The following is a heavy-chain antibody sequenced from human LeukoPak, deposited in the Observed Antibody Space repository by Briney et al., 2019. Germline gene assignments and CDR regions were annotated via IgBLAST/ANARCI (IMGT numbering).Heavy chain of an antibody. V-gene: IGHV3-21*04. CDR2: ISSSSDYI. Sequence: GGSLRLSCAASGFTFSTYSMNWVRQAPGKGLEWLSSISSSSDYIYYADSVKGRFTISRDNSKNTLYLLLNNLRAEDTAEYYCARGTYCSPTRCQRVDYWGQGTLVTVSS. CDR3: ARGTYCSPTRCQRVDY. D-gene: IGHD2-2*01. J-gene: IGHJ4*02. CDR1: GFTFSTYS.